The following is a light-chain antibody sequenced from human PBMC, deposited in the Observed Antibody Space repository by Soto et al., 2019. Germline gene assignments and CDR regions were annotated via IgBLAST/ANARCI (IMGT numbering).Light chain of an antibody. V-gene: IGKV1-33*01. Sequence: DIQMTQSPDSLSASIGDRVTITCQASQDISDFVNWYQQKPGKAPQLLIHDASKLETGFPSRFSGSGSGTDFTLTIHSMQPEDFATYFCQHYGGLPLTFGGGTKVDI. CDR3: QHYGGLPLT. CDR2: DAS. J-gene: IGKJ4*01. CDR1: QDISDF.